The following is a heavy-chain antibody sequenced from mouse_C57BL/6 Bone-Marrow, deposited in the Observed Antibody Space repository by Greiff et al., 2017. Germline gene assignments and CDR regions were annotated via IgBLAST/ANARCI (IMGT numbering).Heavy chain of an antibody. D-gene: IGHD1-1*01. CDR3: ARNGYYYGSSWFAY. CDR1: GYTFTSYW. CDR2: NHPNSGST. J-gene: IGHJ3*01. Sequence: QVQLQQPGAELVKPGASVKLSCKASGYTFTSYWMHWVKQRPGQGLEWIGMNHPNSGSTNYNEKFKSKATLTVDKSSSTAYMQLSSLTSEDSAVYYCARNGYYYGSSWFAYWGQGTLVTVSA. V-gene: IGHV1-64*01.